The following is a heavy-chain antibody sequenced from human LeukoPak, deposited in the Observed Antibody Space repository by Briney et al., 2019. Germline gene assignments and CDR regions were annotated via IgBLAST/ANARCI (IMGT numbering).Heavy chain of an antibody. CDR1: GGSISSYY. Sequence: SETLSLTCAVSGGSISSYYWSWIRQPPGKGLEWIGYIYYSGSTNYNPSLKSRVTISVDTSKNQFSLKLSSVTAADTAVYYCARAWGYSYGPINYWGQGTLVTVSS. V-gene: IGHV4-59*01. D-gene: IGHD5-18*01. CDR3: ARAWGYSYGPINY. J-gene: IGHJ4*02. CDR2: IYYSGST.